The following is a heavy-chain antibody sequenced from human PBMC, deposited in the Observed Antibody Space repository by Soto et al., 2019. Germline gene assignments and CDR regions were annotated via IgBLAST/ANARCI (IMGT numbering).Heavy chain of an antibody. CDR2: ISSRGGST. CDR1: GFTFSSYA. CDR3: VKDKGMIVADGMDV. D-gene: IGHD3-22*01. Sequence: EVQLLESGGGLVQPGGSLRLSCAASGFTFSSYAMSWVRQAPGKGLEWVSAISSRGGSTYYADSVKGRFTISRDNSNNALYLEMNSLRAEDTAVYYCVKDKGMIVADGMDVWGQGTTVTVSS. V-gene: IGHV3-23*01. J-gene: IGHJ6*02.